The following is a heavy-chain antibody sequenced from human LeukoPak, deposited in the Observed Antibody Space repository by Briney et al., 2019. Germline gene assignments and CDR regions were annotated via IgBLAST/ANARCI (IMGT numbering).Heavy chain of an antibody. J-gene: IGHJ4*02. CDR2: IRYDGSNK. V-gene: IGHV3-30*02. CDR1: GFTFSSYG. Sequence: GGSLRLSCAASGFTFSSYGMHWVRQAPGKGLEWVAFIRYDGSNKYYADSVKGRFTISRDNSKNTLYLQMNSLRAEDTAVYYCAREAQGIVATSYFDYWGQGTLVTVSS. D-gene: IGHD5-12*01. CDR3: AREAQGIVATSYFDY.